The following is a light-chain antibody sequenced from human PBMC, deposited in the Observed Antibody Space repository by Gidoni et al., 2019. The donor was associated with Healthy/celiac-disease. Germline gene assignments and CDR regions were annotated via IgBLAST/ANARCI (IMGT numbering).Light chain of an antibody. CDR2: SAS. CDR3: QQSYSTHTWT. Sequence: DIQMTQSQSSLSASVGDRVTITCRASQSISSYLNWYQQKPGKAPKLLIYSASSLQSGVPSRFSCSGSGTDFTLTISSLQPEDFATYYCQQSYSTHTWTFGQGTKVEIK. J-gene: IGKJ1*01. CDR1: QSISSY. V-gene: IGKV1-39*01.